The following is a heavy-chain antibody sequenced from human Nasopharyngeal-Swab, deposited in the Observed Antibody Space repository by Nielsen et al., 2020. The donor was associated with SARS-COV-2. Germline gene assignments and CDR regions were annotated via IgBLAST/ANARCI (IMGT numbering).Heavy chain of an antibody. CDR2: IIPMFGTA. V-gene: IGHV1-69*06. CDR3: ARAHPRSCTDSVCFRSQVYNWFDP. CDR1: GGTFSSSA. Sequence: SVKVSCKASGGTFSSSAITWVRQAPGQGLEWMGGIIPMFGTADYAQKFQGRVAITADRSTSTAYMEMNSLRSEDTAVYYCARAHPRSCTDSVCFRSQVYNWFDPWGQGTLVTVSS. J-gene: IGHJ5*02. D-gene: IGHD2-8*01.